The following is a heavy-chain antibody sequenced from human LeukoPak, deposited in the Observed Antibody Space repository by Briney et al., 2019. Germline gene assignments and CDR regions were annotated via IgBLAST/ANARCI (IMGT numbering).Heavy chain of an antibody. Sequence: ASVKVSCKASGYTFTGYYMHWVRQAPRQGLEWMGWINPNSGGTNYAQKFQGRVTMTRDTSISTAYMELSRLRSDDTAVYYCARIQLWLQSSAFDIWGQGTMVTASS. CDR3: ARIQLWLQSSAFDI. CDR2: INPNSGGT. D-gene: IGHD5-18*01. J-gene: IGHJ3*02. V-gene: IGHV1-2*02. CDR1: GYTFTGYY.